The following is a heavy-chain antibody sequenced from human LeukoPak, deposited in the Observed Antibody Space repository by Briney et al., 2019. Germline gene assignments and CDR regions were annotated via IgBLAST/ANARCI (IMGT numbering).Heavy chain of an antibody. Sequence: PSETLSLTCAVYGVSINSSSWWSWVRRSPGKGLEWIGDIGHSGGTNYNPSLKSRATISVDKSNTQVSLKLRSATAADTAVYYCAGNSGSYYGSGSYYNVYWGQGTLVIVSS. J-gene: IGHJ4*02. CDR3: AGNSGSYYGSGSYYNVY. V-gene: IGHV4-4*02. CDR2: IGHSGGT. D-gene: IGHD3-10*01. CDR1: GVSINSSSW.